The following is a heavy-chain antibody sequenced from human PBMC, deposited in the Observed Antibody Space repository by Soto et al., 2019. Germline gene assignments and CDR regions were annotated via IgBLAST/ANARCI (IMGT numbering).Heavy chain of an antibody. V-gene: IGHV3-21*01. CDR1: GFIFSSYS. CDR3: ARELYQIQNKHAYSGYDFDY. Sequence: GGSLRLSCAASGFIFSSYSMNWVRQAPGKGLEWVSSTSSSGTYTYYVDSVKGRFTISRDNARNSLYLQMNSLRAEDTAVYYCARELYQIQNKHAYSGYDFDYWGQGALVTVPS. CDR2: TSSSGTYT. J-gene: IGHJ4*02. D-gene: IGHD5-12*01.